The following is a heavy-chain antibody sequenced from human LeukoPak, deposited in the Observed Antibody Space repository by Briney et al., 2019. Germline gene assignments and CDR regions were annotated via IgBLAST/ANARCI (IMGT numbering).Heavy chain of an antibody. CDR2: MHYSGRT. V-gene: IGHV4-59*01. CDR1: GGSISSYY. J-gene: IGHJ2*01. Sequence: SETLSLTCTVSGGSISSYYWSWIRQPQGKGLEWIGYMHYSGRTNYNPSLKSRVTISIDTSKNQFSLKLSSVTAADTAVYYCARVYYSSTYDYWYFDLWSRGTLVTVSS. CDR3: ARVYYSSTYDYWYFDL. D-gene: IGHD6-13*01.